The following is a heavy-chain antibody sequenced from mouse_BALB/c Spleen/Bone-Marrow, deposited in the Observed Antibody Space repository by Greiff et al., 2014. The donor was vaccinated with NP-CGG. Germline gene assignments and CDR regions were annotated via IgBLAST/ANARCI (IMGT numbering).Heavy chain of an antibody. J-gene: IGHJ2*01. D-gene: IGHD1-1*01. CDR3: AREPYYGYYFDY. CDR1: GYTFTDYY. CDR2: IYSGSGNT. V-gene: IGHV1-84*02. Sequence: VQLQQSGPELVKPGASVKISCKASGYTFTDYYINWVKQKPGQGLEWIGWIYSGSGNTKYNEKFKGKATLTVDTSSSTAYMQPSSLTSEDTAVYFCAREPYYGYYFDYWGQGTTLTVSS.